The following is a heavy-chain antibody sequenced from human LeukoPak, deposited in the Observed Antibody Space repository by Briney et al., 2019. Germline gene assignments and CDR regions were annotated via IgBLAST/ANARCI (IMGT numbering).Heavy chain of an antibody. Sequence: PGRSLRLSCAASGFTFSSYGMHWVRQAPGKGLEWVAVISYDGSNKYYADSVKGRFTISRDNSKNTLYLQMNSLRAEDTAVYYCAKDQGDSSGYYHQNYFDYWGQGTLVTVSS. J-gene: IGHJ4*02. CDR3: AKDQGDSSGYYHQNYFDY. CDR2: ISYDGSNK. CDR1: GFTFSSYG. V-gene: IGHV3-30*18. D-gene: IGHD3-22*01.